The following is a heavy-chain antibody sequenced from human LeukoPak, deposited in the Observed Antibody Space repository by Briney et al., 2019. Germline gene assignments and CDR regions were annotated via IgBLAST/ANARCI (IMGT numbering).Heavy chain of an antibody. CDR2: INGDGSIT. Sequence: GGSLRLSCVASGFTFTRNWMHWVRQSPGRGLEWISRINGDGSITGHADSVEGRFTISRDNAKNTVYLQMNSLRDEDTAVYYCTRAVTVVPLFDFWGRGPQVIVPA. CDR3: TRAVTVVPLFDF. D-gene: IGHD4-23*01. CDR1: GFTFTRNW. V-gene: IGHV3-74*01. J-gene: IGHJ2*01.